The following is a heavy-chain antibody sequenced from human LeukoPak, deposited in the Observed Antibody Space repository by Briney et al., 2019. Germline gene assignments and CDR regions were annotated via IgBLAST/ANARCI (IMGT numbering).Heavy chain of an antibody. V-gene: IGHV1-2*02. CDR3: ARGDNWLLSPAGGNWFDP. J-gene: IGHJ5*02. CDR2: INPDSGGT. Sequence: ASVKVSCKASGYTFTGYYMHWVRQAPGQGLEWMGWINPDSGGTNYAQKFQGRVTMTRDASISTAYMELSRLRSDDTAVYYCARGDNWLLSPAGGNWFDPWGQGTLVTVSS. D-gene: IGHD3-9*01. CDR1: GYTFTGYY.